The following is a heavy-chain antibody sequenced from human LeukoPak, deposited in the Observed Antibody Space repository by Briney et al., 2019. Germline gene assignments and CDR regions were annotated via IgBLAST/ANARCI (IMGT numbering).Heavy chain of an antibody. CDR1: GYTLTGYY. CDR2: INPNSGGT. Sequence: ASVKVSCKASGYTLTGYYMHWVRQAPGQGLEWMGWINPNSGGTNYAQKFQGRVTMTRDTSISTAYMELSRLRSDDTAVYYCARSLGYCSSTSCPFYNWFDPWGQGTLVTVSS. J-gene: IGHJ5*02. D-gene: IGHD2-2*01. CDR3: ARSLGYCSSTSCPFYNWFDP. V-gene: IGHV1-2*02.